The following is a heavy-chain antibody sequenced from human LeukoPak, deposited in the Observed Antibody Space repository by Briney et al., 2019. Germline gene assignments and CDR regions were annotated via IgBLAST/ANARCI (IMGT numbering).Heavy chain of an antibody. CDR1: GGSISSRAYY. CDR2: IYYTGST. V-gene: IGHV4-39*07. J-gene: IGHJ5*02. Sequence: PSETLSLTCTVSGGSISSRAYYWGWIRQPPGKGLEWIGTIYYTGSTYYNPSLKSRVTISVDTSKDQFSLKLSSVTAADTAVYYCAKRDDYSVRWFDPWGQGTLVTVSS. CDR3: AKRDDYSVRWFDP. D-gene: IGHD5-12*01.